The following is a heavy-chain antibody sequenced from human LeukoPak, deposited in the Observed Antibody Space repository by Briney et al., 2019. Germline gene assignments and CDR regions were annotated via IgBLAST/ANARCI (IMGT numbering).Heavy chain of an antibody. J-gene: IGHJ4*02. D-gene: IGHD6-13*01. CDR3: ARFDSSSWSYYFDY. Sequence: SETLSLTYTVSGGSISSYYCSWIRQPAGKGLEWIGHIFTSGSTNYNPSLKSRVTISVDKSKNQFSLKLISVTAADTAVYYCARFDSSSWSYYFDYWGQGTLVTVSS. CDR2: IFTSGST. V-gene: IGHV4-4*07. CDR1: GGSISSYY.